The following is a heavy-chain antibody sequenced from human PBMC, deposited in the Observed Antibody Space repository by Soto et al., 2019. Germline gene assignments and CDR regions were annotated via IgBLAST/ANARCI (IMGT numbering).Heavy chain of an antibody. CDR1: GGSISSYY. V-gene: IGHV4-59*08. CDR3: ARHRNSSSWYYCYYYYMDV. J-gene: IGHJ6*03. D-gene: IGHD6-13*01. Sequence: TSETLSLTCSVSGGSISSYYWSWIRQPPGKGLEWIGYIYYSGSTNYNPSLKSRVTISVDTSKNQFSLKLSSVTAADTAVYYCARHRNSSSWYYCYYYYMDVWGKGTTVTVSS. CDR2: IYYSGST.